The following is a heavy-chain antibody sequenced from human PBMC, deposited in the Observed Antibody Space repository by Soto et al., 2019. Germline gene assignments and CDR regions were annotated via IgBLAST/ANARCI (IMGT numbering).Heavy chain of an antibody. Sequence: GGSLRLSCAASGFTFSSYWMHWVRQAPGKGLVWVSRINSDGSSTSYADSVKGRFTISRDNAKNTLYLQMNSLRAEDTAVYYCILGYCISTSCHNWFDPWGQGTLVTVS. CDR2: INSDGSST. CDR1: GFTFSSYW. J-gene: IGHJ5*02. D-gene: IGHD2-2*01. V-gene: IGHV3-74*01. CDR3: ILGYCISTSCHNWFDP.